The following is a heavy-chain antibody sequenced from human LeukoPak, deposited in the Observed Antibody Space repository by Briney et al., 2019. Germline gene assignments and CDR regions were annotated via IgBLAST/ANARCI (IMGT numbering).Heavy chain of an antibody. CDR3: ARNLIWFGELHWFDP. D-gene: IGHD3-10*01. CDR2: IIPIFGTA. Sequence: GASVKVSCKASGGTFSSYAISWVRQPPGQGLEWMGGIIPIFGTANYAQKFQGRVTITADESTSTAYMELSSLRSEDTAVYYCARNLIWFGELHWFDPWGQGTLVTVSS. V-gene: IGHV1-69*13. J-gene: IGHJ5*02. CDR1: GGTFSSYA.